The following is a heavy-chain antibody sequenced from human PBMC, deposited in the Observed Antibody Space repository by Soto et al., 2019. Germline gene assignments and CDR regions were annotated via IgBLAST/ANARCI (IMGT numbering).Heavy chain of an antibody. CDR2: INHSGST. CDR3: ARVRGYSYGSNYFYCMDV. J-gene: IGHJ6*02. D-gene: IGHD5-18*01. V-gene: IGHV4-34*01. CDR1: GGSFSGYY. Sequence: SETLSLTCAVYGGSFSGYYWSWIRQPPGKGLEWIGEINHSGSTNYSPSLKSRVTVSIDTSKNRFSLRLSSVTAADTAVYYCARVRGYSYGSNYFYCMDVWGQGTTVTAP.